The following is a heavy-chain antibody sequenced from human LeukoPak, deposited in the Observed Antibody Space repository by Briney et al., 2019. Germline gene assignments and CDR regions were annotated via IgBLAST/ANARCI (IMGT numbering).Heavy chain of an antibody. D-gene: IGHD4-11*01. V-gene: IGHV6-1*01. CDR3: ARDRDSDYEWGPFDP. CDR2: TYYRSKWSN. J-gene: IGHJ5*02. Sequence: SQTLSLTCAISGDSVSSNSASWNWLRQSPSRGLEWLGRTYYRSKWSNDYAPSVKSRITINPDTSSNQFYLQLNSVTPEDTAVYYCARDRDSDYEWGPFDPWGQGTLVTVSS. CDR1: GDSVSSNSAS.